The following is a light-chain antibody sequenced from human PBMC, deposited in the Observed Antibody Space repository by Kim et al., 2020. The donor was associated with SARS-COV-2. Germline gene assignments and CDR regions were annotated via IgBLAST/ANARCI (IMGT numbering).Light chain of an antibody. V-gene: IGKV1-27*01. CDR1: QDISHY. CDR3: QSYNSAPWT. Sequence: ASVGDRFTITCRASQDISHYLAWFQQKPGEAPKLLIYAASALHSEVPSRFSGSGSGTDFTLTISSLQPEDVATFYCQSYNSAPWTFGQGTKVDIK. J-gene: IGKJ1*01. CDR2: AAS.